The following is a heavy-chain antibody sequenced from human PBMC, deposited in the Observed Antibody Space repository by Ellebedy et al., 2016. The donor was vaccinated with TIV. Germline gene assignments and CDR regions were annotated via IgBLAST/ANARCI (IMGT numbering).Heavy chain of an antibody. CDR1: GFTFSNYW. J-gene: IGHJ1*01. V-gene: IGHV3-7*03. D-gene: IGHD3-22*01. CDR3: AAGSGYVIEH. CDR2: IKQDGSEQ. Sequence: ETLSLTXAASGFTFSNYWMNWVRQAPGKGLEWVANIKQDGSEQHYVDSVKGRFTISRDNAQNSIYLHMDSLRAEDTAVYYCAAGSGYVIEHWGQGTLVTVSS.